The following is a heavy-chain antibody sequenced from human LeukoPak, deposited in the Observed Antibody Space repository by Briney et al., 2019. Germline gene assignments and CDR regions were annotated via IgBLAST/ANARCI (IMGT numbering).Heavy chain of an antibody. D-gene: IGHD2/OR15-2a*01. CDR1: GFTVSSNY. CDR3: ARELRHFYYFDY. V-gene: IGHV3-66*01. Sequence: GGSLRPSCAASGFTVSSNYMSWVRQAPGKGLEWVSVIYSGGSTYYADSVKGRFTISRDNSKNTLYLQMNSLRAEDTAVYYCARELRHFYYFDYWGQGTLVTVSS. CDR2: IYSGGST. J-gene: IGHJ4*02.